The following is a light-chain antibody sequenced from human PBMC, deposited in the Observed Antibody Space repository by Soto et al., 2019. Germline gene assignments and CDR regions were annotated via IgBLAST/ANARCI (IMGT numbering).Light chain of an antibody. CDR2: DAS. J-gene: IGKJ2*01. CDR1: QGVSNY. Sequence: EIVLTQSPATLSLSPGERATLSCRASQGVSNYLAWYQQKPGQAPRLLISDASNRATGIPARFSGSGSGTDFTLTISSLQPEDFAVYYCQQRSSWPPFTFGQGTKLEI. V-gene: IGKV3-11*01. CDR3: QQRSSWPPFT.